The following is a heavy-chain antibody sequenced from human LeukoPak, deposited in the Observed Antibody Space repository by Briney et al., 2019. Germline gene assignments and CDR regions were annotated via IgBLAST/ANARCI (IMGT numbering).Heavy chain of an antibody. Sequence: SETLSLTCTVSGGSISGYYWTWIRQPPGKGLEWIGYIYYRGSTNYNPSLKSRVTFSVDTSKNQFSLKLNSVTAADTAVYYCARGGDYGDLRYFDYWGQGTLVTVSS. D-gene: IGHD4-17*01. V-gene: IGHV4-59*01. CDR2: IYYRGST. J-gene: IGHJ4*02. CDR1: GGSISGYY. CDR3: ARGGDYGDLRYFDY.